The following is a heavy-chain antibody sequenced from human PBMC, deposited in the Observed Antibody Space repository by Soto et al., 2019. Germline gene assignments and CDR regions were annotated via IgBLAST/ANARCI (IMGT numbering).Heavy chain of an antibody. J-gene: IGHJ4*02. CDR1: GFTFSSYW. CDR3: ASGSRTYYYGSGSYFFDY. Sequence: GGSLRLSCAASGFTFSSYWMSWVRQAPGKGLEWVANIKQDGSEKYYVDSVKGRFTISRDNAKNSLYLQMNSLRAEDTAVYYCASGSRTYYYGSGSYFFDYWGQGTLVTVSS. CDR2: IKQDGSEK. D-gene: IGHD3-10*01. V-gene: IGHV3-7*01.